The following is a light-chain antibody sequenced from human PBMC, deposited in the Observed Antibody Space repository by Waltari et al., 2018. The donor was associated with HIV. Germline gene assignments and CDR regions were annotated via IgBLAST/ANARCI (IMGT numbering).Light chain of an antibody. V-gene: IGLV3-25*03. CDR2: KDS. CDR3: QSTDHDGTWV. Sequence: SYDLTQTPSVSVSPGQTARINCSRGALPKKYSSWYRQKAGQAPILIIYKDSERPSGIPERISGSGSGTGVTLTITDVQAEDEGDYFCQSTDHDGTWVFGGGTKLTVL. J-gene: IGLJ3*02. CDR1: ALPKKY.